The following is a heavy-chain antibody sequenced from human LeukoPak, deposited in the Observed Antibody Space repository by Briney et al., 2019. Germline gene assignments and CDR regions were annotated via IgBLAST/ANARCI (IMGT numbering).Heavy chain of an antibody. CDR2: IYYSGST. Sequence: PSETLSLTCTVSGGSISSYYWSWIRQPPGKGLEWIGYIYYSGSTNYNPSLKSRVTISVDTSKNQFSLKLSSVTAADTAVYYCARCARDDSSGVDYWGQGTLVTVSS. J-gene: IGHJ4*02. D-gene: IGHD3-22*01. V-gene: IGHV4-59*01. CDR3: ARCARDDSSGVDY. CDR1: GGSISSYY.